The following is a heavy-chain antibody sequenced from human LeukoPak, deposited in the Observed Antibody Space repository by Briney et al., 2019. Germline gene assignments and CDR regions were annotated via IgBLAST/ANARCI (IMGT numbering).Heavy chain of an antibody. J-gene: IGHJ3*02. CDR3: ARDRYYYATRAFDI. V-gene: IGHV1-69*05. CDR2: IIPIFGTA. CDR1: GGTFSSYA. Sequence: ASVKVSCKASGGTFSSYAISWVRQAPGQGLEWMGGIIPIFGTASYAQKFQGRVTITTDESTTTAYMELSSLRSEDTAVYYCARDRYYYATRAFDIWGQGTMVTVSS. D-gene: IGHD3-22*01.